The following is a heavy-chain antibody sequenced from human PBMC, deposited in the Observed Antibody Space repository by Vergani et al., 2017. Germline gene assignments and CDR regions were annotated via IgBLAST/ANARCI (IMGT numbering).Heavy chain of an antibody. CDR2: ISGGGGST. CDR3: AKARQYSYGPDAFDI. V-gene: IGHV3-23*01. D-gene: IGHD5-18*01. J-gene: IGHJ3*02. Sequence: EVQLLESGGGLVRPGGSLRLSCAASGFTFSTYAMSWVRQAPGKGLEWVSGISGGGGSTYYAESVKGRFTISRDNSKSTLYLQMSSLRAEDTAVYYCAKARQYSYGPDAFDIWGQGTMVTVSS. CDR1: GFTFSTYA.